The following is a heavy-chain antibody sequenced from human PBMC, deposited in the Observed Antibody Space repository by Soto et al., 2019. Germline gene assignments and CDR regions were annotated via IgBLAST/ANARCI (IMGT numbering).Heavy chain of an antibody. CDR1: GFSLNTNAVG. J-gene: IGHJ4*02. CDR3: AHRRVRDSSGENFDS. Sequence: QITLKESGPTLVKPTQTLTLTCTFSGFSLNTNAVGVAWIRQPPGKALEWLALLYWDDDKRYSPSLKSRLTSTTDTSKNQVVLTMTNMDPEDTARYYCAHRRVRDSSGENFDSWGQGTLVTVSS. CDR2: LYWDDDK. D-gene: IGHD6-19*01. V-gene: IGHV2-5*02.